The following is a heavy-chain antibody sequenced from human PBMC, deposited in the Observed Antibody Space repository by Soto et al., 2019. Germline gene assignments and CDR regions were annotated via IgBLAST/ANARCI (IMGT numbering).Heavy chain of an antibody. D-gene: IGHD3-10*01. J-gene: IGHJ3*02. V-gene: IGHV5-10-1*01. CDR1: GFSFTSYW. CDR2: IDPSDSNT. CDR3: ARRDYRYAFDI. Sequence: EVQLVQSGAEVKRPGESLRISCKGSGFSFTSYWISWVRQMPGKGLEWMGTIDPSDSNTNYSPSFQGHVTISADKSISTAYLQWSSLKASDIAIYYCARRDYRYAFDIWGQGTMVTVSS.